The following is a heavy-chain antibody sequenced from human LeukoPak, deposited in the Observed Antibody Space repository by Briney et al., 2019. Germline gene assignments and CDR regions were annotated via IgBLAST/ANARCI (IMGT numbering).Heavy chain of an antibody. J-gene: IGHJ4*02. Sequence: GASVKVSCKASGYTFTHFFIHWVRQAPGQGLEWMGIINPSGGSTNFAQKFQGRVTMTTDTSTITVYMELSSLRSEDTAVYYCARWTTTYLDYWGQGTLVTVSS. CDR3: ARWTTTYLDY. D-gene: IGHD4-11*01. CDR2: INPSGGST. V-gene: IGHV1-46*01. CDR1: GYTFTHFF.